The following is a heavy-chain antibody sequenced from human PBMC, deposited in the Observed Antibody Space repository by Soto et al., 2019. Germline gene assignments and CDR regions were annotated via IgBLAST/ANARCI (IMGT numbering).Heavy chain of an antibody. V-gene: IGHV1-8*01. CDR2: MNPNSGNT. CDR1: GYTFTSYD. D-gene: IGHD2-2*02. CDR3: AKDFTGVVVPAAIPLDY. J-gene: IGHJ4*02. Sequence: ASVKVSCKASGYTFTSYDINWVRQATGQGLEWMGWMNPNSGNTGYAQKFQGRVTMTRNTSISTAYMELNSLRAEDTAVYYCAKDFTGVVVPAAIPLDYWGQGTLVTVSS.